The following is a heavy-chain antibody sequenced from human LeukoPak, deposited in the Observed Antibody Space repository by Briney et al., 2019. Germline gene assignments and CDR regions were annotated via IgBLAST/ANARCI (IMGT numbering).Heavy chain of an antibody. J-gene: IGHJ3*02. V-gene: IGHV4-59*11. Sequence: PSETLSLTCTAPDGSISGHYWSWIRQPPGKGLEWIGYIFYTGRTRYNPSLQSRVTISLDTSKSHFSLKLTSVTAADTAAYYCARLLDNDSSGHPDTFDMWGQGTMVTVSS. CDR2: IFYTGRT. CDR3: ARLLDNDSSGHPDTFDM. CDR1: DGSISGHY. D-gene: IGHD3-22*01.